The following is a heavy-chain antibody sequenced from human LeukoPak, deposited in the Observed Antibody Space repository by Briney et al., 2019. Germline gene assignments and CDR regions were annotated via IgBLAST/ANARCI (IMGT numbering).Heavy chain of an antibody. J-gene: IGHJ4*02. Sequence: PSETLSLTCAVYGGSFSGYYWSWIRQPPGKGLEWIGEINHSGSTNYNPSLKSRVTISVDTSKNQFSLKLSSVIAADTAVYYCASIREWPTFDYWGQGTLVTVSS. CDR3: ASIREWPTFDY. CDR2: INHSGST. CDR1: GGSFSGYY. V-gene: IGHV4-34*01. D-gene: IGHD3-3*01.